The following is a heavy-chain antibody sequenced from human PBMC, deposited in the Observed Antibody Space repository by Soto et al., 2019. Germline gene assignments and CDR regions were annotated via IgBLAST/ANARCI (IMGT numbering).Heavy chain of an antibody. J-gene: IGHJ4*02. V-gene: IGHV1-2*04. CDR2: INPNSGGT. Sequence: QVQLVQSGAEVKKPGASVKVSCKASGYTFTGYYMHWVRQAPGQGLEWMGWINPNSGGTNYAQKFQGWVTMTSNTCFSTAYMELIRLRSDATAVYYCARGTNSGYHQVLGFEPFDYWGQGTLVTVSS. CDR1: GYTFTGYY. D-gene: IGHD5-12*01. CDR3: ARGTNSGYHQVLGFEPFDY.